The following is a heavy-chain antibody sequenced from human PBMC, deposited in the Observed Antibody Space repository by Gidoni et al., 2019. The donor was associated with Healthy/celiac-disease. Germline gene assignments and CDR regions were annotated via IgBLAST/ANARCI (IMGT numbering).Heavy chain of an antibody. CDR2: INSDGGST. J-gene: IGHJ4*02. D-gene: IGHD3-22*01. CDR3: ARDLSYYYDSSGPFDY. Sequence: EVQLVESGGGLVQPGGSLRLSCAASGVTFSSYWIHWVHQDPGKGLVGVSRINSDGGSTSYADSVKGRFTISRDNAKNTLYLQMNSLRAEDTAVYHCARDLSYYYDSSGPFDYWGQGTLVTVSS. V-gene: IGHV3-74*01. CDR1: GVTFSSYW.